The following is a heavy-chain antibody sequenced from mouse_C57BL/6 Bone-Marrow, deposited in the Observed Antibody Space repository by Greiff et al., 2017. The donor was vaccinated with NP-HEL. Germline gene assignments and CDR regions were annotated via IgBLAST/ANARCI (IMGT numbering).Heavy chain of an antibody. CDR2: IDPENGDT. V-gene: IGHV14-4*01. D-gene: IGHD2-14*01. CDR3: TTGTAFYFDY. Sequence: VQLQQSGAELVRPGASVKLSCTASGFNIKDDYMHWVKQRPEQGLEWIGWIDPENGDTEYAPKFQGKATITADTSSNTAYLQLSSLTSEDTAVYYCTTGTAFYFDYWGQGTTLTVSS. J-gene: IGHJ2*01. CDR1: GFNIKDDY.